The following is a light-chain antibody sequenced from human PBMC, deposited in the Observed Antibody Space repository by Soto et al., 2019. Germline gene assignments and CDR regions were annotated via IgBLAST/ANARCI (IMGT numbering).Light chain of an antibody. J-gene: IGLJ1*01. CDR2: EVS. CDR3: SSFAGSNILYV. Sequence: QSVLTQPPSASGSPGQSVTISCTGTSNDVGGYNYVSWYRQHPGKAPKLMIYEVSKRPSGVPDRFSGSKSGNTASLTVSGLQAEDEADYYCSSFAGSNILYVFGSGTNVTVL. CDR1: SNDVGGYNY. V-gene: IGLV2-8*01.